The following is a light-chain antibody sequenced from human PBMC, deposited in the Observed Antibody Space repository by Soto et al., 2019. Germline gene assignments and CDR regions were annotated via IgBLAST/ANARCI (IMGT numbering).Light chain of an antibody. V-gene: IGKV1-5*03. J-gene: IGKJ1*01. CDR2: EAS. Sequence: DIQMTQSPSTLSASVGDRVTITCRATQSISTWLAWYQVKPGKAPKLLVYEASSLQSGVPSRFSGRGSGREFSRTISSLQPDDFATYYCEHYNSFSRTCGQGTKVEVK. CDR1: QSISTW. CDR3: EHYNSFSRT.